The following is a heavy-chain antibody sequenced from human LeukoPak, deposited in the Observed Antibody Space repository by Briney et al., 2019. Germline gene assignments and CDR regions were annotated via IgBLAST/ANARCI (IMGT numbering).Heavy chain of an antibody. D-gene: IGHD6-19*01. CDR3: ARHKGPTYSSAPFDY. CDR2: IYPGDSDT. J-gene: IGHJ4*02. Sequence: GESLKISCKGSGYSFTTYWIGWVRQMPGKGLEWMGSIYPGDSDTRYSPSFQGQVTISADKSISTAYLQWSSLKASDTAMYYCARHKGPTYSSAPFDYWGQGTLVTVSS. V-gene: IGHV5-51*01. CDR1: GYSFTTYW.